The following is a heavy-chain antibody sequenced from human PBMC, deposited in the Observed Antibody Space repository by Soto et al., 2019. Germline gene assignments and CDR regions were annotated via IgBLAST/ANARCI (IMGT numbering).Heavy chain of an antibody. J-gene: IGHJ3*01. CDR3: ASYPTGATGAFAL. Sequence: QVQLQESGPGLVKPSQTLSLTCTVSGGSISSNNYYWGWIRQHPGKGLEWIGYIYYSGSTYYNPSLKSRVPISVDTSKNHFSLKVGSVTAADTAVYYCASYPTGATGAFALWGKGKMFTVSS. V-gene: IGHV4-31*03. CDR1: GGSISSNNYY. D-gene: IGHD4-17*01. CDR2: IYYSGST.